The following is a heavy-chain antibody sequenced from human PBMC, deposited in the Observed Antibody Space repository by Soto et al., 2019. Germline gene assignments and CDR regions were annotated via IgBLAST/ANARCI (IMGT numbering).Heavy chain of an antibody. CDR2: MKPTSGNT. CDR1: GYTFSSYD. V-gene: IGHV1-8*01. Sequence: QVQLVQSGAEVKKPGASVKVSCKASGYTFSSYDINWVRQATGQGLEWMGWMKPTSGNTGYAQKFQGRVTMTRDTSISTADLELSSLRSEDTAVYYCVRAGYCPNGVCYCGDFDYWGQGTLVTVSS. CDR3: VRAGYCPNGVCYCGDFDY. D-gene: IGHD2-8*01. J-gene: IGHJ4*02.